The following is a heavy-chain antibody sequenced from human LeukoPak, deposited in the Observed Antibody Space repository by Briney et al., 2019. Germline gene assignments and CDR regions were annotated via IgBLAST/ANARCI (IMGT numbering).Heavy chain of an antibody. CDR1: GFTFSSYS. CDR3: ARDRATPGWGNWYFDL. Sequence: GGSLRLSCAASGFTFSSYSMIWVRQAPGKWLEWVSSISSSGSYIYYADSLKGRFTISRDNAENSLYLQMNSLRAEDTAVYFCARDRATPGWGNWYFDLWGRGTLVTVSS. CDR2: ISSSGSYI. D-gene: IGHD6-19*01. J-gene: IGHJ2*01. V-gene: IGHV3-21*01.